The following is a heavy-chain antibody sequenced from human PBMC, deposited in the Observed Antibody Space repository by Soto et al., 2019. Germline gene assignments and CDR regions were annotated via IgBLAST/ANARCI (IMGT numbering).Heavy chain of an antibody. V-gene: IGHV2-5*02. D-gene: IGHD1-7*01. CDR2: IYWDDDK. CDR3: AHRVSLLHTWNYGAFDI. CDR1: GFSLSPHGVG. J-gene: IGHJ3*02. Sequence: QITLKESGPTLVEPPQTLTLTCTFSGFSLSPHGVGVGWIRQPPGEALEWLALIYWDDDKRYNPSLKSRLTVTKDTSKNQVVLTMTNMDPVDTATYYCAHRVSLLHTWNYGAFDIWGQGTMVTVSS.